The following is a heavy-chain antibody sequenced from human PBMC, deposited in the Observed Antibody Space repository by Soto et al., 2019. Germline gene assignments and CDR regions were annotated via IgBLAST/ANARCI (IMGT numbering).Heavy chain of an antibody. V-gene: IGHV3-21*01. CDR3: ARVEWAQLNWFAP. J-gene: IGHJ5*02. CDR2: ISSSSSYI. Sequence: EVQLVESGGGLVKPGGSLRLSCAASGFTFSSYSMNWVRQAPGKGLEWVSSISSSSSYIYYADSVKGRFTISRDNAKKSRYLQRNRLRAEDTALYYCARVEWAQLNWFAPWGQGTLVTVSS. D-gene: IGHD1-1*01. CDR1: GFTFSSYS.